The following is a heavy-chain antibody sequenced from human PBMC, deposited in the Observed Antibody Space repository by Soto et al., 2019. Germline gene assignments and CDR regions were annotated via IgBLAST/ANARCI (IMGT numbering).Heavy chain of an antibody. Sequence: GGSLRLSCAASGFTFSSYGMHWVRQAPGKGLEWVAVISYDGSNKYYADSVKGRFTISRDNSKNTLYLQMNSLRAEDTAVYYCAKGKVDIVVVPSNGMDVWGQGTTVTVSS. CDR1: GFTFSSYG. D-gene: IGHD2-2*01. V-gene: IGHV3-30*18. J-gene: IGHJ6*02. CDR3: AKGKVDIVVVPSNGMDV. CDR2: ISYDGSNK.